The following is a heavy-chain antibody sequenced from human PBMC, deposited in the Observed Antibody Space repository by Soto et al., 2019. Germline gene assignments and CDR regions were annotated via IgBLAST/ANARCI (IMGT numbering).Heavy chain of an antibody. D-gene: IGHD6-13*01. V-gene: IGHV3-23*01. CDR1: GFTFSSYA. CDR3: AKDGVVGSSSWYYFDY. Sequence: EVQLLESGGGLVQPGGSLRLSCAASGFTFSSYAMSWVRQAPGKGLEWVSAISGSGGSTYYADSVKGRFTISRDNSKNTLYLQMNSLRAEDTAVYYCAKDGVVGSSSWYYFDYWGQGTQVTVSS. J-gene: IGHJ4*02. CDR2: ISGSGGST.